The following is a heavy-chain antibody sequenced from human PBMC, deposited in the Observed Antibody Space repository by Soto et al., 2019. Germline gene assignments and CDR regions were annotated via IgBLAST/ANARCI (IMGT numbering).Heavy chain of an antibody. D-gene: IGHD4-17*01. V-gene: IGHV3-73*01. CDR2: IRSKSNSYAT. CDR1: GFTFSGSA. CDR3: TRGYGDYVRDY. J-gene: IGHJ4*02. Sequence: EVQLVESGGGLVQPGGSLKLSCAVSGFTFSGSAMHWVRQASGKGLEWVGRIRSKSNSYATAYAASVKGRFTISRDEAKNTAYLQMNSRKTEDTAGDYCTRGYGDYVRDYWGQGTLVTVSS.